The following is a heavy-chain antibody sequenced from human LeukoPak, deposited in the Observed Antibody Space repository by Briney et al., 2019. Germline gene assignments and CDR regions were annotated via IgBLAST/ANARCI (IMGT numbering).Heavy chain of an antibody. J-gene: IGHJ4*02. CDR2: IYHSGST. D-gene: IGHD6-19*01. Sequence: SETLSLTCTVSGGSISSGSYYWGWIRQPPGEGLEWIGSIYHSGSTYYNPSLKSRVTISVDTSKNQFSLKLSSVTAADTAVYYRAREYASGEVAGTILFVYWGQGTLVTVSS. CDR3: AREYASGEVAGTILFVY. CDR1: GGSISSGSYY. V-gene: IGHV4-39*07.